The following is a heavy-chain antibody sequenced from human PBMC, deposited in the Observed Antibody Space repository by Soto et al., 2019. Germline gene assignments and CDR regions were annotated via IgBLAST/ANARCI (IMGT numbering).Heavy chain of an antibody. V-gene: IGHV3-7*01. CDR1: GFTFSSYW. J-gene: IGHJ6*02. CDR3: ARDCRGASCALYYGMDV. CDR2: IKQDGSGK. Sequence: EVQLVESGGDLVQPGESLKLSCAASGFTFSSYWMSWVRQAPGKGLEWVANIKQDGSGKYYVYSVKGRFTISRDNAKNSLYLQVNSLRAEDTDVYYCARDCRGASCALYYGMDVWGQGTTVTVSS. D-gene: IGHD2-15*01.